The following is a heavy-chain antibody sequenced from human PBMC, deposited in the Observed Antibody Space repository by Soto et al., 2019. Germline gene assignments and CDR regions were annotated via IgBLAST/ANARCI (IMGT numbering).Heavy chain of an antibody. J-gene: IGHJ3*02. CDR2: IYYTGRT. CDR3: ARAHYDILTGYPTHAFDI. V-gene: IGHV4-30-4*01. D-gene: IGHD3-9*01. Sequence: ASETLSLTCTVSGVSVSSGDYYWSWIRQPPGKGLEWIGYIYYTGRTYYNPSLKSRVIISVDTSKNQFSLKLSSVTAAEKAVYYCARAHYDILTGYPTHAFDIWRRGTMVTVSS. CDR1: GVSVSSGDYY.